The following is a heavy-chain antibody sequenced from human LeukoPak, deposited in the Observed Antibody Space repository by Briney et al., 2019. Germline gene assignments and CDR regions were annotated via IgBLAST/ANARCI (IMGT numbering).Heavy chain of an antibody. Sequence: ASVKVSCKASGYTFTGYYMHWVRQAPGQGLEWMGWINPNSGGTSYAQKFQGRVTMTRDTSISTAYMELSKLRSDDTAVYYCARGVYVNYFDYWGQGTLVTVSS. J-gene: IGHJ4*02. CDR1: GYTFTGYY. V-gene: IGHV1-2*02. D-gene: IGHD3-10*02. CDR3: ARGVYVNYFDY. CDR2: INPNSGGT.